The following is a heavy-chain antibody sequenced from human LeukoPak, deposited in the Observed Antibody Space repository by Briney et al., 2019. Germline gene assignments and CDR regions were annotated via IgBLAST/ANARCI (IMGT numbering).Heavy chain of an antibody. Sequence: SETLSLTCTVSGGSISSGGYYWSWIRQPPGKGLEWIGYIYHSGSTYYNPSLKSRVTISVDRSKNQFSLKLSSVTAADTAVYYCARRTGSYRFMSPLSDSDEAFDIWGQGTMVTVSS. J-gene: IGHJ3*02. D-gene: IGHD3-16*02. CDR2: IYHSGST. CDR3: ARRTGSYRFMSPLSDSDEAFDI. V-gene: IGHV4-30-2*01. CDR1: GGSISSGGYY.